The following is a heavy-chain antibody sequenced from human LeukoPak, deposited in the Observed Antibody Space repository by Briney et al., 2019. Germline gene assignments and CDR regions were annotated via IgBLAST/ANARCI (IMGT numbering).Heavy chain of an antibody. D-gene: IGHD6-19*01. CDR3: ARGAVAGTELPDY. CDR1: GGSISSYY. V-gene: IGHV4-59*01. J-gene: IGHJ4*02. CDR2: IYYSGST. Sequence: SETLSLTCTVSGGSISSYYWSWIRQPPGRGLEWIGYIYYSGSTNYNPSLKSRVTISVDTSKNQFSLKLSSVTAADTAVYYCARGAVAGTELPDYWGQGTLVTVSS.